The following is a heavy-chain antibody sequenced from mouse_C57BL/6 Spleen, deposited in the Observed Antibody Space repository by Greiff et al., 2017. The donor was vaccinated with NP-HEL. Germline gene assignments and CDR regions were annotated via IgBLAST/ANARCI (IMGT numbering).Heavy chain of an antibody. V-gene: IGHV5-17*01. CDR2: ISSGSSTI. CDR1: GFTFSDYG. J-gene: IGHJ1*03. CDR3: ARYSRDWYFDV. Sequence: EVKVVESGGGLVKPGGSLKLSCAASGFTFSDYGMHWVRQAPEKGLEWVAYISSGSSTIYYADTVKGRFTISRDNAKNTLFLQMTSLRSEDTAMYYCARYSRDWYFDVWGTGTTVTVSS. D-gene: IGHD2-5*01.